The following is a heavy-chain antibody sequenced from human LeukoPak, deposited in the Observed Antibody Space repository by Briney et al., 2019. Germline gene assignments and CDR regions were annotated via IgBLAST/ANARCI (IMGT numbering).Heavy chain of an antibody. D-gene: IGHD5-18*01. CDR1: GGSISSYY. Sequence: SETLSLTCTVSGGSISSYYWSWIRQPPGKGLEWIGYIYYSGSTNYNPSLKSRVTISVDTSKNQFSLKLSSVTAADTAVYYCGRALAMEGYFDYWGQGTLVTVSS. CDR3: GRALAMEGYFDY. J-gene: IGHJ4*02. CDR2: IYYSGST. V-gene: IGHV4-59*12.